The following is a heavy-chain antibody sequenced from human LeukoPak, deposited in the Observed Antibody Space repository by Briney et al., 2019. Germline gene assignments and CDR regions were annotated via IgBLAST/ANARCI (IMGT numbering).Heavy chain of an antibody. CDR3: AKAPLDYYDSSGYYYTA. CDR2: ISSSGSTI. Sequence: GGSLRLSCAASGFTFSDYYMSWIRQAPGKGLEWVSYISSSGSTIYYADSVKGRFTISRDNSKNTLYLQMNSLRAEDTAVYYCAKAPLDYYDSSGYYYTAWGQGTLVTVSS. D-gene: IGHD3-22*01. CDR1: GFTFSDYY. J-gene: IGHJ5*02. V-gene: IGHV3-11*01.